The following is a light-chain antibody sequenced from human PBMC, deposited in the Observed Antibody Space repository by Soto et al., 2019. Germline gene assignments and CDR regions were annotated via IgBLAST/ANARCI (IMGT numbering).Light chain of an antibody. Sequence: DIQMTQSPSTLSASVGDRVTITCRASQSISSWLAWYQQKPGKAPKLLIYKASSLESGVPSRFSGSGSETEFTLTISSLQPDDFATYYCQQYSSYSWTFGQGTKVEIK. J-gene: IGKJ1*01. CDR2: KAS. V-gene: IGKV1-5*03. CDR1: QSISSW. CDR3: QQYSSYSWT.